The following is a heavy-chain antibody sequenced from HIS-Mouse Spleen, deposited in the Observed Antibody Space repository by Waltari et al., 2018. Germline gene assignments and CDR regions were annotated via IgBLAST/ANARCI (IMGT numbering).Heavy chain of an antibody. Sequence: QVQLVESGGGVVQPGRSLRLSCAASGFTFSSYGMHWVRQAPGKWVWGVGVISYDGSNKYYAESVKGRFTISRDNSKNTLYLQMNSLRAEDTAVYYCAKASSGWLDYWGQGTLVTVSS. J-gene: IGHJ4*02. V-gene: IGHV3-30*18. D-gene: IGHD6-19*01. CDR3: AKASSGWLDY. CDR2: ISYDGSNK. CDR1: GFTFSSYG.